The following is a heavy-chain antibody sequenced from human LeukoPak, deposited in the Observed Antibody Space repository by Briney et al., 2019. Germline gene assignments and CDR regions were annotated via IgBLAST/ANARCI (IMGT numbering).Heavy chain of an antibody. CDR1: GYTFTGYY. V-gene: IGHV1-46*01. J-gene: IGHJ3*02. Sequence: ASVKVSCKASGYTFTGYYMRWVRQAPGQGHEWMGIINPSGGSTSYAQKFQGRVTMTRDTSTSTVYMELSSLRSEDTAVYYCARREMATPWAHDAFDIWGQGTMVTVSS. CDR3: ARREMATPWAHDAFDI. D-gene: IGHD5-24*01. CDR2: INPSGGST.